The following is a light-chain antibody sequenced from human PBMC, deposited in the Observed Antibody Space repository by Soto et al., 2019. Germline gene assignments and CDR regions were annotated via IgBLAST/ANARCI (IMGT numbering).Light chain of an antibody. V-gene: IGKV1-5*01. J-gene: IGKJ1*01. CDR3: KQYHTYSRT. CDR1: QSISNK. CDR2: DAS. Sequence: DIQMTQSPSTLSASVGDRVTITCRASQSISNKLAWYQQKAGKAHKVLIYDASTLESGVQSRFSGSGSGTEFTLTIRSLQPDDFATYYCKQYHTYSRTFGQGTKVDIK.